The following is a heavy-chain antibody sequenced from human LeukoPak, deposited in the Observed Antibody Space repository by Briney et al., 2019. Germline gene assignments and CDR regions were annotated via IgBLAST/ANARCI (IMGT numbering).Heavy chain of an antibody. J-gene: IGHJ4*02. CDR3: AKRGAEVVVVPAAAGGLDY. Sequence: PGGSLRLSCAASGFTFSSYAMSWVRQAPGKGLEWVSAISGSGGSTYYADSVKGRFTISRDNSKNTLYLQMNSLRVEDTAVYYCAKRGAEVVVVPAAAGGLDYWGQGTLVTVSS. CDR2: ISGSGGST. CDR1: GFTFSSYA. D-gene: IGHD2-2*01. V-gene: IGHV3-23*01.